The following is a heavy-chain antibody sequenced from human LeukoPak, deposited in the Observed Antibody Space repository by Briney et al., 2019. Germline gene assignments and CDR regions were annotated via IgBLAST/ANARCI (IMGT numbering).Heavy chain of an antibody. V-gene: IGHV3-72*01. CDR1: GFSFSDHY. CDR2: IAPKAESYTT. CDR3: VYLIRRATSFDY. Sequence: PGGSLRLSCAVSGFSFSDHYIDWVRQAPGQGLEWIARIAPKAESYTTRYAATVKDRFTISRDDSQKSVFLQMSSLTTEDTAVYFCVYLIRRATSFDYWGQGTLVTVSS. J-gene: IGHJ4*02. D-gene: IGHD2/OR15-2a*01.